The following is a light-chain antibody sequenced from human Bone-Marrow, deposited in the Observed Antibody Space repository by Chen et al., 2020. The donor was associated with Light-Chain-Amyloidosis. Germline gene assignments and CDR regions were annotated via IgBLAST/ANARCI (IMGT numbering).Light chain of an antibody. J-gene: IGKJ5*01. CDR1: QSVSSN. CDR3: QQYNNWPPIT. V-gene: IGKV3-15*01. Sequence: ETVMTQSPATLSMSPGERATLSCRASQSVSSNLAWYQQKPGQAPRLLIYGASTRATGISARFSGSGSGTEFTLTISSLQSEDFAVYYCQQYNNWPPITFGQGTRLDIK. CDR2: GAS.